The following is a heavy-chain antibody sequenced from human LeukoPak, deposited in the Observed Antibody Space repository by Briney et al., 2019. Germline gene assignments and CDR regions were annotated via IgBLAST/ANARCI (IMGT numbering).Heavy chain of an antibody. V-gene: IGHV3-30*04. CDR3: TRRDYKGDEYYYMDV. Sequence: GGSLRLSCAASGFTFSSYAMHWVRQAPGKGLEWVSVISYDGSNKYYADSVRGRFTISRDNSKNTMYLQMNSLRAEDMATYYCTRRDYKGDEYYYMDVWGKGTTVTVSS. J-gene: IGHJ6*04. D-gene: IGHD2/OR15-2a*01. CDR2: ISYDGSNK. CDR1: GFTFSSYA.